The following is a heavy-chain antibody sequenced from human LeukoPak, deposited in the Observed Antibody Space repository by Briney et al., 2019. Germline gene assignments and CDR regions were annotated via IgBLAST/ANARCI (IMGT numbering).Heavy chain of an antibody. J-gene: IGHJ6*04. CDR3: AELGITMIGGV. Sequence: GGSLRLSCAASGFTFDDYAMHWVRQPPGKGLEWVSGITWNSGTIGYADSAKGRFTISRDNAKNSLYLQMNSLRAEDTAVYYCAELGITMIGGVWGKGTTVTISS. CDR2: ITWNSGTI. CDR1: GFTFDDYA. V-gene: IGHV3-9*01. D-gene: IGHD3-10*02.